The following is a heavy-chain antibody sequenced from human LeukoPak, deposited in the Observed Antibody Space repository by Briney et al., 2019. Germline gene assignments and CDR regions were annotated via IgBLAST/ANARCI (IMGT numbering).Heavy chain of an antibody. CDR1: GFTFSSYG. D-gene: IGHD1-26*01. Sequence: GGSLRLSCAASGFTFSSYGMHWVRQAPGKGLEWVAVISYDGSNKCYADSVKGRFTISRDNSKNTLYLQMNSLRAEDTAVYYCAKGPELQYWGQGTLVTVSS. CDR3: AKGPELQY. V-gene: IGHV3-30*18. CDR2: ISYDGSNK. J-gene: IGHJ4*02.